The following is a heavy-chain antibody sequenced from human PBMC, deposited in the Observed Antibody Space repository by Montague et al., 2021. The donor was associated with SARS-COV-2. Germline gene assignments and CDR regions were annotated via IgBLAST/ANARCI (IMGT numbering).Heavy chain of an antibody. Sequence: TLSLTCTVSGGSISSGGYYWSWIRQHPGKGLEWIGYIYYSGSTYYNPSLKSRVTISVDTFKNQFSLKLSSVTAADTAVYYCARARTRITMIVVVIDAFDIWGQGAMVTVSS. D-gene: IGHD3-22*01. CDR2: IYYSGST. CDR3: ARARTRITMIVVVIDAFDI. CDR1: GGSISSGGYY. J-gene: IGHJ3*02. V-gene: IGHV4-31*03.